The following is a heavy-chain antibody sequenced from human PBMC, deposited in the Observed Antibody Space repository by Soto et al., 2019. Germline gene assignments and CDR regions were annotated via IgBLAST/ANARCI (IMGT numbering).Heavy chain of an antibody. CDR1: GGSISSYS. J-gene: IGHJ4*02. CDR2: IYYSGST. D-gene: IGHD4-17*01. V-gene: IGHV4-59*01. CDR3: ARAYGDYVFDY. Sequence: SETLSLTCTVSGGSISSYSWSWIRQPPGKGLEWIGYIYYSGSTNYNPSLKSRVTISVDTSKNQFSLKLSSVTAADTAVYYCARAYGDYVFDYWGQGTLVTVSS.